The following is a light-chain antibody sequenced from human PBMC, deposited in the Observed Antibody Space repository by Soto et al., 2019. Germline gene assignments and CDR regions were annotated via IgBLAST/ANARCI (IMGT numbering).Light chain of an antibody. V-gene: IGKV1-27*01. CDR2: AAS. Sequence: DIQMTQSPSSLSASVGDRVTITCRATQGISNYLAWYQQKPGKVPKLLIYAASTLQSGVPSRFSGSGSGTDFALTISSLQPEDVATYYCQKYDSALGTFGQGTKVDIK. J-gene: IGKJ1*01. CDR1: QGISNY. CDR3: QKYDSALGT.